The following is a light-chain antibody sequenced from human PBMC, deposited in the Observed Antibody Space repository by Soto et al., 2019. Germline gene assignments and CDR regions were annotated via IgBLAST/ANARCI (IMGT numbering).Light chain of an antibody. CDR3: QQANSYPLT. Sequence: EIPTSQCPSTLSDSLGDRATTTGRASQGISSWLAWYQQKPGKAPKLLIYAASSLQSGVPSRFSGSGSGTDFTLTISSLQPEDFATYYCQQANSYPLTFGGGTKVDIK. CDR2: AAS. V-gene: IGKV1-12*01. CDR1: QGISSW. J-gene: IGKJ4*01.